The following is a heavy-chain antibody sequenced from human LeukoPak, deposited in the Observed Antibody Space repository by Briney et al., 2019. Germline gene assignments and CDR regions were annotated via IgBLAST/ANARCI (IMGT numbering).Heavy chain of an antibody. CDR1: GGTFNNYA. J-gene: IGHJ5*02. Sequence: SVKVSCKASGGTFNNYAINWVRQAPGQGLEWMGGIIPIFGSSNYAQKLQGRVTITADESTTTAYMELSSLRSEDTAVYYCARVTHTELSTWFDPWGQGTLVTVSS. CDR3: ARVTHTELSTWFDP. D-gene: IGHD5-18*01. V-gene: IGHV1-69*13. CDR2: IIPIFGSS.